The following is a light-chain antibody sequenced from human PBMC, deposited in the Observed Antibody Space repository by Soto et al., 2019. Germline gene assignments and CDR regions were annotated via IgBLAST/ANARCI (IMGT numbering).Light chain of an antibody. J-gene: IGKJ2*01. CDR1: QSVLYSSNNQNY. V-gene: IGKV4-1*01. Sequence: DIVMTQSPDSLAVSLGERATINCKSSQSVLYSSNNQNYLAWYQQKSGQPPKVLIYWASTREFGVPDRFSGSGSGTDFTLTISSLQAEDVAVYYCHQYYDTPYTFGQGTKLEIK. CDR2: WAS. CDR3: HQYYDTPYT.